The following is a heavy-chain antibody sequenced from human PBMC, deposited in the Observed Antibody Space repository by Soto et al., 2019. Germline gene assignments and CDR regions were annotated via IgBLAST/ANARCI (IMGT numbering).Heavy chain of an antibody. CDR1: GGSISRGGYY. CDR2: IYYTGST. J-gene: IGHJ4*02. V-gene: IGHV4-31*03. Sequence: ASETLSLTCTVPGGSISRGGYYWSWIRQHPGEGLEWLGHIYYTGSTSYNPSLRSRLSISVDTSKNHFSLRLSSLTAADTALYYCARGSDAYAFDYWGLGTLVTVSS. CDR3: ARGSDAYAFDY. D-gene: IGHD1-26*01.